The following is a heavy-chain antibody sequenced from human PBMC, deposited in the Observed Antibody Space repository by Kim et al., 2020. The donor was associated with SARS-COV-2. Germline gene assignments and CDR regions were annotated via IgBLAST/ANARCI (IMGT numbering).Heavy chain of an antibody. CDR2: ISSSSSTI. V-gene: IGHV3-48*04. CDR1: GFTFSSYS. J-gene: IGHJ4*02. D-gene: IGHD2-2*01. CDR3: ARGHVVVPAAGGFDY. Sequence: GGSLRLSCAASGFTFSSYSMNWVRQAPGKGLEWVSYISSSSSTIYYADSVKGRFTISRDNAKNSLYLQMNSLRAEDTAVYYCARGHVVVPAAGGFDYWGQGTLVTVSS.